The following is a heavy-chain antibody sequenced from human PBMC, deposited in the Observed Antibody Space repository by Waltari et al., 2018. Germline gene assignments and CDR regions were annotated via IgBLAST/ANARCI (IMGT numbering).Heavy chain of an antibody. CDR1: GFSFRGSS. V-gene: IGHV3-73*01. J-gene: IGHJ4*02. Sequence: EVQVVESGGSLVQPGGSLKLSCATSGFSFRGSSIHWVRQTSGKGLEWVGRIRREPYNYATAYSASVKGRFTISRDDSKNTAFLQMNSLMTEDTAVYYCSGGEVTGTDFWGQGTLVTVSS. CDR3: SGGEVTGTDF. D-gene: IGHD6-19*01. CDR2: IRREPYNYAT.